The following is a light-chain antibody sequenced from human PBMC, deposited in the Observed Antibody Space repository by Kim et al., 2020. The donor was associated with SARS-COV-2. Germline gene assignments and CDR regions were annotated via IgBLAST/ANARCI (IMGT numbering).Light chain of an antibody. J-gene: IGLJ7*01. CDR3: QSYDSSLSASV. V-gene: IGLV1-40*01. Sequence: QRVTISGTGGRFNIGGRFDVHWYQHLPGAVPKLLIYNNNNRPSGVPERFSGSKSGTSASLAITGLQAEDEAVYYCQSYDSSLSASVFGGGTQLTVL. CDR1: RFNIGGRFD. CDR2: NNN.